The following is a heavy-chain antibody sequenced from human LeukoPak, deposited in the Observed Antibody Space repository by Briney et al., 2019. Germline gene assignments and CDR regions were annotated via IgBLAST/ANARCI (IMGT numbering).Heavy chain of an antibody. V-gene: IGHV3-30*02. CDR1: GFTFSSYG. CDR2: IRYDGSNK. J-gene: IGHJ4*02. D-gene: IGHD3-10*01. CDR3: AKDPFEEYYFDY. Sequence: SGETLRLSCAASGFTFSSYGMHWVRQAPGKGLEWVAFIRYDGSNKYYADSVKGRFTISRDNSKNTPYLQMNSLRAEDTAVYYCAKDPFEEYYFDYWGQGTLVTVSS.